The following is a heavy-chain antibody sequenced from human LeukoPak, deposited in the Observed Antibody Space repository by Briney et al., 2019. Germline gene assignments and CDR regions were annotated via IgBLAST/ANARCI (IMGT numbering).Heavy chain of an antibody. CDR1: GFTFSNAW. J-gene: IGHJ4*02. V-gene: IGHV3-15*01. CDR2: IKSKTDGGTT. Sequence: GGSLRLSCAASGFTFSNAWMSWVRQAPGKGLEWVGRIKSKTDGGTTDYAAPVKGRLTISRDDSKNTLYLQMNSLKTEDTAVYYCTTVPSGSYYRRAYYFDYWGQGTLVTVSS. CDR3: TTVPSGSYYRRAYYFDY. D-gene: IGHD1-26*01.